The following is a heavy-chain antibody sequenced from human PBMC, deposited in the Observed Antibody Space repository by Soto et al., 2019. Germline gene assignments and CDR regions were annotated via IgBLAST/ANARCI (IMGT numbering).Heavy chain of an antibody. Sequence: GSLRLSCAASGFTFSSYAMSWVRQAPGKGLEWVPAISGSGGSTYYADSVKGRFTISRDNSKNTLYLQMNSLRAEDTAVYYCAKASDTAMVIDYWGQGTLVTVSS. CDR2: ISGSGGST. V-gene: IGHV3-23*01. D-gene: IGHD5-18*01. CDR1: GFTFSSYA. CDR3: AKASDTAMVIDY. J-gene: IGHJ4*02.